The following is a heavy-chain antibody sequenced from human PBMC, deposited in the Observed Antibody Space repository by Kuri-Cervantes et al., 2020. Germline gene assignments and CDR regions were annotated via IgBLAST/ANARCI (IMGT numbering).Heavy chain of an antibody. D-gene: IGHD2-21*02. CDR1: GFTFSSYS. CDR2: TSSSSSTI. CDR3: ARDVSVTASYPYWYFDL. Sequence: GESLKISCAASGFTFSSYSMNWVRQAPGKGLEWVSYTSSSSSTIYYADSVKGRFTISRDNAKNSLYLQMNSLRDEDTAVYYCARDVSVTASYPYWYFDLWGRGTLVTVSS. J-gene: IGHJ2*01. V-gene: IGHV3-48*02.